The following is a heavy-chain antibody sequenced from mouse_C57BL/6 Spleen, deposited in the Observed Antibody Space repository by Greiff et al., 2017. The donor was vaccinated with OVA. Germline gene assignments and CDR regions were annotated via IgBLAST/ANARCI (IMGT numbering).Heavy chain of an antibody. CDR2: IDPTSGGT. V-gene: IGHV1-72*01. Sequence: QQPGRGLEWIGRIDPTSGGTKYNEKFKRKATLTVDKPSSTAYMQLSSLTSEDSAVYYCARSFTTVVAYNWYFDVWGTGTTVTVSS. D-gene: IGHD1-1*01. J-gene: IGHJ1*03. CDR3: ARSFTTVVAYNWYFDV.